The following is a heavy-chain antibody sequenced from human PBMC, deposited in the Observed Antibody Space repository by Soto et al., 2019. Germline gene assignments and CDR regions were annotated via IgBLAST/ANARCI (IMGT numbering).Heavy chain of an antibody. Sequence: SVKVSCKASGGTFSSYAISWVRQAPGQGLEWMGGIIPIFGTANYAQKFQGRVTITADESTSTAYMELSSLRSEDTAVYYCARDKNWNDAPPSAPNETTYYYYGVDVWGQGTTVTVSS. CDR2: IIPIFGTA. J-gene: IGHJ6*02. D-gene: IGHD1-1*01. CDR1: GGTFSSYA. CDR3: ARDKNWNDAPPSAPNETTYYYYGVDV. V-gene: IGHV1-69*13.